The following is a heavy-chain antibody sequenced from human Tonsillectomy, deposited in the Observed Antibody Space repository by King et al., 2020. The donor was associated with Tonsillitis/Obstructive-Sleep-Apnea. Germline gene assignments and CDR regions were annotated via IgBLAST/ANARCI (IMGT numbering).Heavy chain of an antibody. D-gene: IGHD2-15*01. CDR1: GFTFDDFA. V-gene: IGHV3-9*01. J-gene: IGHJ6*03. Sequence: QLVQSGGGLVQPGRSLRLSCAASGFTFDDFAMHWVRQAPGKGLEWVSSISWNSGNIGYADSVKGRFTISRDNAKNSLYLQMNSLRAEDTALYYCAKDFRYCGGGSCYSAHYHYMDVWGKGTTVTVSS. CDR2: ISWNSGNI. CDR3: AKDFRYCGGGSCYSAHYHYMDV.